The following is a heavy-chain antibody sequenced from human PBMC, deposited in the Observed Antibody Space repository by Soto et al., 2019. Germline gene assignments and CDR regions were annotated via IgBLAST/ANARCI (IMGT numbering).Heavy chain of an antibody. CDR3: ARGRIMITFGGVIGSDDAFDI. V-gene: IGHV3-7*01. Sequence: GGSLRLSCAASGFTFSSYWMSWVRQAPGKGLEWVANIKQDGSEKYYVDSVKGRFTISRDNAKNSLYLQMNSLRAEDTAVYYCARGRIMITFGGVIGSDDAFDIWGQGTMVTVSS. D-gene: IGHD3-16*02. CDR2: IKQDGSEK. CDR1: GFTFSSYW. J-gene: IGHJ3*02.